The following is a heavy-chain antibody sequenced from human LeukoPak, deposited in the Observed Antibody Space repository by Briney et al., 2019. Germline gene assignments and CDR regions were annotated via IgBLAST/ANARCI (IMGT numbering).Heavy chain of an antibody. V-gene: IGHV3-7*05. CDR2: IKQDGGEK. CDR1: GFTFSSYY. Sequence: PGGSLRLSCAASGFTFSSYYMAWFRQAPGKGLEWVANIKQDGGEKYYVDSVKGRFTISRDNAKNSLFLQLNSLRVEDTAVYYCAGGRGWLVEYWGQGTLVTVSS. J-gene: IGHJ4*02. D-gene: IGHD6-19*01. CDR3: AGGRGWLVEY.